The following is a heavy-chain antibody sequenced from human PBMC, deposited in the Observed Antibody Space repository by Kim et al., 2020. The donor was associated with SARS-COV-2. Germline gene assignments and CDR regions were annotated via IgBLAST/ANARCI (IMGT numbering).Heavy chain of an antibody. V-gene: IGHV3-21*01. CDR3: ARMYSSSWYGGDY. Sequence: GGSLRLSCAASGFTFSSYSMNWVRQAPGKGLEWVSSISSSSSYIYYADSVKGRFTISRDNAKNSLYLQMNSLRAEDTAVYYCARMYSSSWYGGDYWGQGTLVTVSS. CDR1: GFTFSSYS. J-gene: IGHJ4*02. CDR2: ISSSSSYI. D-gene: IGHD6-13*01.